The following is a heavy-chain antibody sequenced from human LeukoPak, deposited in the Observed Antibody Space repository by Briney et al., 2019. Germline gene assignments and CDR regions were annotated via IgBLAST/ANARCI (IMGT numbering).Heavy chain of an antibody. V-gene: IGHV4-59*08. J-gene: IGHJ3*02. CDR1: GGSISSYY. CDR3: ARTLRSLAFDI. Sequence: PSETLSLTCTVSGGSISSYYWSWIRQPAGKGLEWIGYIYYSGSTNYNPSLKSRVTISVDTSKNQFSLKLSSVTAADTAVYYCARTLRSLAFDIWGQGTMVTVSS. CDR2: IYYSGST.